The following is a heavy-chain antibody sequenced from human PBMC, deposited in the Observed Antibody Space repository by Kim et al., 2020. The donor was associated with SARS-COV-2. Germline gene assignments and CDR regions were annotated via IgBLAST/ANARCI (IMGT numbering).Heavy chain of an antibody. J-gene: IGHJ6*02. Sequence: ASVKVSCKVSGYTLTELSMHWVRQAPGKGLEWMGGFDPEDGETIYAQKFQGRVTMTEDTSTDTAYMELSSLRSEDTAVYYCATQYYYGSGRFYYYGMDVWGQGTTVTVSS. D-gene: IGHD3-10*01. CDR3: ATQYYYGSGRFYYYGMDV. V-gene: IGHV1-24*01. CDR1: GYTLTELS. CDR2: FDPEDGET.